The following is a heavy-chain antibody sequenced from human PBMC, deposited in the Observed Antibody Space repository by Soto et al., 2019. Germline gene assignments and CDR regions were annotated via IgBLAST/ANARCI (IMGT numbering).Heavy chain of an antibody. CDR2: INPNSGGT. J-gene: IGHJ4*02. CDR1: VYTFTGQY. D-gene: IGHD1-26*01. CDR3: ATISVAATPDFDY. V-gene: IGHV1-2*02. Sequence: XSVKVSYKASVYTFTGQYIHWVRQAPGQGLEWMGWINPNSGGTNYAQKFQGRVTMTSDTSISTAYMEVSRLRSDDTAVYYCATISVAATPDFDYWGQGTLVTVSS.